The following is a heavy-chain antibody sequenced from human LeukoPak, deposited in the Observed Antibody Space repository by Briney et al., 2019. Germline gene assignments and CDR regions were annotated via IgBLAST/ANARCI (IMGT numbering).Heavy chain of an antibody. CDR2: INPNSGGT. CDR3: ATADLYGSGSY. V-gene: IGHV1-2*02. CDR1: GYTFTGYY. Sequence: ASVKVSCKASGYTFTGYYMHWVRQAPGQGLEWMGWINPNSGGTNYAQKFQGRVTMTRDTSISTAYMELSSLRSEDTAVYYCATADLYGSGSYWGQGTLVTVSS. J-gene: IGHJ4*02. D-gene: IGHD3-10*01.